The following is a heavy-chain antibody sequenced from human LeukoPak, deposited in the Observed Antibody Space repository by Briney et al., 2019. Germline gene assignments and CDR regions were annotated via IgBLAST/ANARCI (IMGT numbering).Heavy chain of an antibody. CDR1: GYTFTGYY. CDR2: INPNSGGT. D-gene: IGHD3-22*01. CDR3: ARDLTMIVAVTSTRYDY. J-gene: IGHJ4*02. Sequence: ASVKVSCKASGYTFTGYYMHWVRQAPGQGLEWMGWINPNSGGTNYAQKFQGRVTMTRDTSISTAYMELSRLRSDDTAVYYCARDLTMIVAVTSTRYDYWGQGTLVTVSS. V-gene: IGHV1-2*02.